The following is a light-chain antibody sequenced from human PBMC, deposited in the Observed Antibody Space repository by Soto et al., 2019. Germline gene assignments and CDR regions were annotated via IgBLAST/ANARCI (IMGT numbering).Light chain of an antibody. J-gene: IGKJ1*01. CDR2: KAS. CDR1: QSISSW. V-gene: IGKV1-5*03. Sequence: DIQMTQSPSTLSASVGDTVTITCRASQSISSWLAWYQQKPGKAPKLLIYKASSLDSGVPSRFSGSGSGTEFTLTISSLQPDDFATYYCQQYNSYPWTFGQGTKVDIK. CDR3: QQYNSYPWT.